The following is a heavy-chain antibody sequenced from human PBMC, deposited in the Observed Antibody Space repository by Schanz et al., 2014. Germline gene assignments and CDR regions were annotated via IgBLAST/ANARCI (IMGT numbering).Heavy chain of an antibody. CDR1: GFSFSTYA. Sequence: ESGGGVVQPGRSLRLSCAASGFSFSTYAMHWVRPAPGKGLEWVAVILYDGSKTYYADSVKGRFTISRDNSKNTLSLQMNSLRAEDTAVYYCAREEGYGYGPGAFDIWGQGTMVTVSS. D-gene: IGHD5-18*01. J-gene: IGHJ3*02. CDR2: ILYDGSKT. V-gene: IGHV3-30*04. CDR3: AREEGYGYGPGAFDI.